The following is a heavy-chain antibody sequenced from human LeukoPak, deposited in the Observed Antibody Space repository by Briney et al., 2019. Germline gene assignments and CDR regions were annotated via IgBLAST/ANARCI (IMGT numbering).Heavy chain of an antibody. CDR2: MNPNSGNT. CDR3: ARRKADGSGSYYQYNWFDP. D-gene: IGHD3-10*01. Sequence: ASVKVSCKASGYTFSNYAMNWVRQATGQGLEWMGWMNPNSGNTGYAQKFQGRVTITRNTSISTAYMELSSLRSEDTAVYYCARRKADGSGSYYQYNWFDPWGQGTLVTVSS. J-gene: IGHJ5*02. V-gene: IGHV1-8*03. CDR1: GYTFSNYA.